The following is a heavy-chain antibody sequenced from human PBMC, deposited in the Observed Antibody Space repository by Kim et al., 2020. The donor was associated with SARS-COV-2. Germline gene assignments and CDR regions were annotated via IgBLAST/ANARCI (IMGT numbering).Heavy chain of an antibody. CDR2: VYYTGYT. Sequence: SETLSLTCTVSGGYVSTSSYYWGWFRQPPGKGLEWIGSVYYTGYTYHKPSLKSRLTMSVDTSRHHFSLKLTSVTAAETAVYFCARSAVAGMDWFDPWGPGILVTVSS. D-gene: IGHD6-19*01. J-gene: IGHJ5*02. CDR1: GGYVSTSSYY. V-gene: IGHV4-39*01. CDR3: ARSAVAGMDWFDP.